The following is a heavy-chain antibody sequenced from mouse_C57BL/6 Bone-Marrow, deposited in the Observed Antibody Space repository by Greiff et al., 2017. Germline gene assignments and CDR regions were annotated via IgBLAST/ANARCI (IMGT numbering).Heavy chain of an antibody. CDR3: ARQLRLPSFAY. Sequence: QVQLQQSGAELARPGASVKLSCKASGYTFTSSGISWVKQRTGQGLEWIGEIYPRSGNTYYNEKFKGKATLTADESSSTAYMELRSLTSEDSAVYFCARQLRLPSFAYWGQGTLVTVSA. V-gene: IGHV1-81*01. CDR1: GYTFTSSG. J-gene: IGHJ3*01. D-gene: IGHD3-2*02. CDR2: IYPRSGNT.